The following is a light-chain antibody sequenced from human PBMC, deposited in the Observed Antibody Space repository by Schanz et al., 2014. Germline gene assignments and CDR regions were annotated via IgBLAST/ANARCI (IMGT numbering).Light chain of an antibody. J-gene: IGLJ2*01. Sequence: QSVLTQPPSVSGAPGQRVTISCTGSSSNIGAGYDVHWYKQVPGTAPKLLIYGFSNRPSGVPARVSGSKSGTSASLAITGLQAEDEADYYCQSYDNSLSGVVFGGGTKLSVL. CDR2: GFS. V-gene: IGLV1-40*01. CDR3: QSYDNSLSGVV. CDR1: SSNIGAGYD.